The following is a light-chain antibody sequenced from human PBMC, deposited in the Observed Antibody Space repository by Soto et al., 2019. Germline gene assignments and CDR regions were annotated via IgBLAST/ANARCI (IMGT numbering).Light chain of an antibody. J-gene: IGKJ2*01. V-gene: IGKV1-39*01. CDR1: QDIRTE. CDR3: QESYSAPYT. CDR2: AAS. Sequence: IPMTQSPSSLSASVGDRVTITCRSSQDIRTELGWYQQRPGKAPRLLIYAASSLQSGVPSRFSGSGSGTDFTLTISSLQPEDFATYFCQESYSAPYTFGQGTNLEI.